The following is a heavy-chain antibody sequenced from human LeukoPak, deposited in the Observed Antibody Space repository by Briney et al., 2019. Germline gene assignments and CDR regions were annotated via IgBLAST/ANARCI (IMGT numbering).Heavy chain of an antibody. V-gene: IGHV3-48*03. CDR2: ISSSGSTI. CDR3: AREVYYGVADY. J-gene: IGHJ4*02. D-gene: IGHD3-3*01. Sequence: PGGSLRLSCTTSGFTFDDYAMNWVRQAPGKGLEWVSYISSSGSTIYYADSVKGRFTISRDNAKNSLYLQMNSLRAEDTAVYYCAREVYYGVADYWGQGTLVTVSS. CDR1: GFTFDDYA.